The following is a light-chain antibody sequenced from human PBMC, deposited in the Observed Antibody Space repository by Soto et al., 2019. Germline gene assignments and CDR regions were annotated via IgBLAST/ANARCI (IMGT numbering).Light chain of an antibody. J-gene: IGLJ1*01. Sequence: QSVLTQPASVSGSLGQSITISCTGTSSDVGYYDYVSWYQQHPGKAPKVIIYEVTNRPSGVSNRFSASKSGNTASLTISGLQAEDEADYSCISYTTSSTYVFGTGTKVTVL. CDR3: ISYTTSSTYV. CDR2: EVT. CDR1: SSDVGYYDY. V-gene: IGLV2-14*01.